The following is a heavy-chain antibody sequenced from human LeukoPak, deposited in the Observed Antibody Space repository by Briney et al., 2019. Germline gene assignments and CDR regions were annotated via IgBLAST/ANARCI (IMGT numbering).Heavy chain of an antibody. CDR3: ARPTSYTYYELDY. D-gene: IGHD3-22*01. CDR1: GFTFSSYW. Sequence: GGSLRLSCAASGFTFSSYWMSWVRQAPGKGLEWVANIKQDGSEKYYVDSVKGRFTISRDNAKNSLYLQMNSLRAEDTAVYYCARPTSYTYYELDYWGQGTLVTVSS. J-gene: IGHJ4*02. V-gene: IGHV3-7*01. CDR2: IKQDGSEK.